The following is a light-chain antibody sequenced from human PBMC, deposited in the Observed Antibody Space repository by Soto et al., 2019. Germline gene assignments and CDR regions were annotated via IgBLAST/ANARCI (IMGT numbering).Light chain of an antibody. CDR3: QSYDGSLATSI. CDR1: SSNLGAGYD. J-gene: IGLJ2*01. CDR2: GNN. Sequence: QSVLTQPPSVSGTPGQRVSISCTGTSSNLGAGYDVHWYQQLPGAAPRLLIFGNNVRPSGVPDRFSGSKSGTSASLAITGLQADDEAIYHCQSYDGSLATSIFGAGTKLTVL. V-gene: IGLV1-40*01.